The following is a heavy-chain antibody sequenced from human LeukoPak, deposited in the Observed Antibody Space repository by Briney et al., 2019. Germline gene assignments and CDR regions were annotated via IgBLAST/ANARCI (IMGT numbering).Heavy chain of an antibody. CDR1: GYSFTSYY. CDR3: AREGDNDWFDP. CDR2: INPSGGTT. J-gene: IGHJ5*02. D-gene: IGHD2-15*01. V-gene: IGHV1-46*01. Sequence: ASVKVSCKASGYSFTSYYMHWVRQAPGQGLEWMGIINPSGGTTTYAQNFQGRVTMTRDMSTSTVYMELSSLRSEDTAVYYCAREGDNDWFDPWGQGTLVTVSS.